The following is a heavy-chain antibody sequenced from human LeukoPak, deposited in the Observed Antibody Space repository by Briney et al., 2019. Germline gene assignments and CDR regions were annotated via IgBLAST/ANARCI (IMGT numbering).Heavy chain of an antibody. D-gene: IGHD6-19*01. J-gene: IGHJ3*02. V-gene: IGHV4-31*03. CDR3: ARESIAVAGTLAFDI. CDR1: GGSISSGGYY. CDR2: IYYSGST. Sequence: PQTLSLTCTVSGGSISSGGYYWSWIRQHPGKGLEWIGYIYYSGSTYYNPSLKSRVTISVDTSKNQFSLKLSSVTAADTAVYYCARESIAVAGTLAFDIWGQGTMVTVSS.